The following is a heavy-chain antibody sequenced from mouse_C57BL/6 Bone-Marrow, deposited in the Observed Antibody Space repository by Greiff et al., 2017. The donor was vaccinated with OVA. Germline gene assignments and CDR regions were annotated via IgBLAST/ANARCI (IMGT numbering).Heavy chain of an antibody. Sequence: VHLVESGAELVRPGASVTLSCKASGYTFTDYEMHWVKQTPVHGLEWIGAIDPETGGTAYNQKFKGKAILTADKSSSTAYMALRSLTSEDSAVYYCTICYSNYYAMDYWGQGTSVTVSS. CDR1: GYTFTDYE. J-gene: IGHJ4*01. D-gene: IGHD2-5*01. CDR2: IDPETGGT. V-gene: IGHV1-15*01. CDR3: TICYSNYYAMDY.